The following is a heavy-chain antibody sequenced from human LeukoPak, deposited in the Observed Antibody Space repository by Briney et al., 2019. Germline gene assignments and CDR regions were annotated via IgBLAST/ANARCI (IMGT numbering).Heavy chain of an antibody. Sequence: PSETLSLTCTVSGGSISSSSYYWGWIRQPPGKGLEWIGSIYYSGSTYYNPSPKSRVTISVDTSKNQFSLKLRSVTAADTAVYYCARSRWGSYYVGGPDYWDQGTLVTVSS. V-gene: IGHV4-39*07. J-gene: IGHJ4*02. CDR3: ARSRWGSYYVGGPDY. CDR2: IYYSGST. CDR1: GGSISSSSYY. D-gene: IGHD1-26*01.